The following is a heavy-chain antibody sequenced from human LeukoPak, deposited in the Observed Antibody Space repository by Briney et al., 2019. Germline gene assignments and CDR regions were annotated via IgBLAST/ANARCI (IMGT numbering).Heavy chain of an antibody. CDR2: INSDESST. CDR3: TKSWVRGGHFDY. Sequence: PGGSLRLSCAASGFTFRRYWMHWVRQAPGKGLVWVSRINSDESSTSYADSVKGRFTISRDNAKNTLYLQMNSLRAEDTAVYYCTKSWVRGGHFDYWGQGTLVTVSS. V-gene: IGHV3-74*01. J-gene: IGHJ4*02. D-gene: IGHD3-10*01. CDR1: GFTFRRYW.